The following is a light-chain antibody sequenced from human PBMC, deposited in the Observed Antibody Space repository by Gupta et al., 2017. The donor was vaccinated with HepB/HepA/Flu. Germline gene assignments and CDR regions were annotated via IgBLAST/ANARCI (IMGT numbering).Light chain of an antibody. J-gene: IGLJ1*01. V-gene: IGLV7-43*01. CDR1: TGAVTSGDY. CDR2: STN. Sequence: TCASSTGAVTSGDYPNWFQQKPGQAPRSLMYSTNKRHSWTPARFSGSLLGGKAALKLSGVQPEDEAEYDGLLYFNEAKTYVLGSGQKVSV. CDR3: LLYFNEAKTYV.